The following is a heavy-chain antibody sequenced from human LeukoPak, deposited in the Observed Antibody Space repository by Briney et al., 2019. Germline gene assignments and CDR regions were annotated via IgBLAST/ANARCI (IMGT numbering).Heavy chain of an antibody. CDR1: GFTFSTYT. CDR3: AKSLYGGCDY. CDR2: VNGNGGST. J-gene: IGHJ4*02. Sequence: PGGSLRLSCAASGFTFSTYTMSWVRQAPGEGLEWVSGVNGNGGSTSYADSVKGRFTISRDNSKNTVYLQMNSLRVEDTAVYYCAKSLYGGCDYWGQGTVVTVSS. D-gene: IGHD3-16*02. V-gene: IGHV3-23*01.